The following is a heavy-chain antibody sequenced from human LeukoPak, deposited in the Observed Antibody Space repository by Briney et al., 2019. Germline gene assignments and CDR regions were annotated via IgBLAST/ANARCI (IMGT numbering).Heavy chain of an antibody. Sequence: GGSLRLSCIASGFTFSDHYMDWVRQAPGQGLEWVGRTKNRANGYTTLYAASVRGRFTISRDDSKNSLYLQMSSLRTEDTAMYYCTRLTVGGNNYYYTDVWGKGTTVTVSS. CDR2: TKNRANGYTT. CDR3: TRLTVGGNNYYYTDV. D-gene: IGHD1-14*01. CDR1: GFTFSDHY. V-gene: IGHV3-72*01. J-gene: IGHJ6*03.